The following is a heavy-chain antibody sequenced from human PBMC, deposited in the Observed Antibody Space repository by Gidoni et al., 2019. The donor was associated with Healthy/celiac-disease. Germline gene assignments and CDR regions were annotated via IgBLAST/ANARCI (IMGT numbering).Heavy chain of an antibody. CDR3: AGAYYDFWSGYDP. J-gene: IGHJ5*02. Sequence: QVPLQQWGACLLHPSETLSLTCAVYGGSFSGYYWSWIRQPPGKGLEWIGEINHSGSTNYNPSLKSRVTISVDTAKNQFSLKLSSVTAADTAVYYCAGAYYDFWSGYDPWGQGTLVTVSS. CDR2: INHSGST. D-gene: IGHD3-3*01. V-gene: IGHV4-34*01. CDR1: GGSFSGYY.